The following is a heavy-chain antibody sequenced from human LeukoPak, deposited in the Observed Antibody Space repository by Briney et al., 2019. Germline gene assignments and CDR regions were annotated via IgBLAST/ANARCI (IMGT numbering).Heavy chain of an antibody. V-gene: IGHV3-23*01. J-gene: IGHJ4*02. Sequence: QSGGSLRLSCAASGFTFSSYAMSWVRQAPGKGLEWVSATSASGASTYYADSAKGRFTISRDISKNTLYLQMNSLRDEDTALYYCAKAGAYSSSSYDYWGQGALVTVSS. CDR2: TSASGAST. CDR1: GFTFSSYA. CDR3: AKAGAYSSSSYDY. D-gene: IGHD6-6*01.